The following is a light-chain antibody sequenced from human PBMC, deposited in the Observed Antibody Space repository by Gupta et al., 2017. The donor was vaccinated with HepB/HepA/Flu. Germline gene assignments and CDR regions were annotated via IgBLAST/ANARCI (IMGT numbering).Light chain of an antibody. J-gene: IGLJ2*01. Sequence: SYVLTQSPSVSLAPGKTARITCGGNNIGSKSVHWYQQKPGQAPVLVSYYDNDRASGIPERFSGSNSGNTATLTISRVEAGDEADYDCQVWDSSSDHRVFGGGTKLTVL. CDR2: YDN. CDR1: NIGSKS. CDR3: QVWDSSSDHRV. V-gene: IGLV3-21*04.